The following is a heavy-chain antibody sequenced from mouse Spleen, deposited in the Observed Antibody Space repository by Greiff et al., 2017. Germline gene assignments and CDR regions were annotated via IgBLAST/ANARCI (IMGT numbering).Heavy chain of an antibody. V-gene: IGHV1-72*01. J-gene: IGHJ4*01. CDR1: GYTFTSYW. CDR3: ARGMVTTVYYAMDY. Sequence: VKLQQPGAELVKPGASVKLSCKASGYTFTSYWMHWVKQRPGRGLEWIGRIDPNSGGTKYNEKFKSKATLTVDKPSSTAYMQLSSLTSEDSAVYYCARGMVTTVYYAMDYWGQGTSVTVSS. CDR2: IDPNSGGT. D-gene: IGHD2-2*01.